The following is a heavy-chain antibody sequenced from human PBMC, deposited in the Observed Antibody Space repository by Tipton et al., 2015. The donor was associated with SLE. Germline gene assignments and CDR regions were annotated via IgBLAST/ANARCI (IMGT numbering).Heavy chain of an antibody. J-gene: IGHJ4*02. D-gene: IGHD3-3*02. CDR1: GGSFSGYF. Sequence: TLSLTCAVYGGSFSGYFWSWIRQPPGKGLEWIGEIKHGGITNYNPSPKSRVTISADTSKSQLSLKLNSVTAADTAVYYCVLASEYTYYFDYWGQGTLVTVSS. CDR2: IKHGGIT. CDR3: VLASEYTYYFDY. V-gene: IGHV4-34*01.